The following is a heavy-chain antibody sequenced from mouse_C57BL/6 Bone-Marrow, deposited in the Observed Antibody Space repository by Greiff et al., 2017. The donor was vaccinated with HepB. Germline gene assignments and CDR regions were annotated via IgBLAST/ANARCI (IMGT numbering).Heavy chain of an antibody. CDR3: ARRGTGMNFDY. CDR2: ISDGGSYT. CDR1: GFTFSSYA. V-gene: IGHV5-4*03. Sequence: EVNVVESGGGLVKPGGSLKLSCAASGFTFSSYAMSWVRQTPEKRLEWVATISDGGSYTYYPDNVKGRFTISRVNAKNNLYLQMSHLKSEDTAMYYCARRGTGMNFDYWGQGTTLTVSS. J-gene: IGHJ2*01. D-gene: IGHD4-1*01.